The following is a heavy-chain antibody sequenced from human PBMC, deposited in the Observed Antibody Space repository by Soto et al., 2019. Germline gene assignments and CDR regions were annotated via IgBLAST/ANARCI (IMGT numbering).Heavy chain of an antibody. CDR2: INLDGTTT. V-gene: IGHV3-74*01. CDR3: AREGNNPIY. Sequence: PGGSLRLSCVASGYTFSSYWMHWVRQAPGMGLVWVSRINLDGTTTTYADSVKGRFTISRDNAKNTLYLQMNSLGVEDTAVYYCAREGNNPIYWGLGTLVTVSS. CDR1: GYTFSSYW. J-gene: IGHJ4*02. D-gene: IGHD1-20*01.